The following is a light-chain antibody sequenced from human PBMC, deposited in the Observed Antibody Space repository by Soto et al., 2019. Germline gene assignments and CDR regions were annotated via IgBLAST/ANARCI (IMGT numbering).Light chain of an antibody. V-gene: IGLV2-14*03. CDR2: DVT. J-gene: IGLJ1*01. Sequence: QSALTQPASVSGSPGQSITISCTGTTSDVGNSNRVSWYQQHPGKAPQLIIYDVTYRPSGVSNRFSGSKSGSTASLTISGLQAEDEAEYYGRSHTSLTTPLSLLGSGPKATVL. CDR1: TSDVGNSNR. CDR3: RSHTSLTTPLSL.